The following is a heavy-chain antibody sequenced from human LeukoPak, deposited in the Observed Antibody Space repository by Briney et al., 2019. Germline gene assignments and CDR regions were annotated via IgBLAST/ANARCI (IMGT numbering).Heavy chain of an antibody. CDR2: ISSSSSYI. CDR1: GFTFSDYY. V-gene: IGHV3-11*06. D-gene: IGHD4-17*01. Sequence: GGSLRLSCAASGFTFSDYYMSWIRQAPGKGLEWVSYISSSSSYIYYADSVKGRFTISRDNAKNSLYLQMNSLRAEDTAVYYCARVHDYGDYAPRPFDYWGQGTLVTVSS. CDR3: ARVHDYGDYAPRPFDY. J-gene: IGHJ4*02.